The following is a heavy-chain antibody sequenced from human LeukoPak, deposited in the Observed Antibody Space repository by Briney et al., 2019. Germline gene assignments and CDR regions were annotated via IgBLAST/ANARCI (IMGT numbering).Heavy chain of an antibody. Sequence: PGGSLRLSCAASGFTFSSYAMSWVRQAPGKGLEWVSAISGSGGSTYYADSVKGRFTISRDNSKNTLYLQMNSLRAEDTAVYYCAKGGMYYYGSGSYYSFDYWGQGTLVTVSS. CDR2: ISGSGGST. V-gene: IGHV3-23*01. CDR3: AKGGMYYYGSGSYYSFDY. J-gene: IGHJ4*02. CDR1: GFTFSSYA. D-gene: IGHD3-10*01.